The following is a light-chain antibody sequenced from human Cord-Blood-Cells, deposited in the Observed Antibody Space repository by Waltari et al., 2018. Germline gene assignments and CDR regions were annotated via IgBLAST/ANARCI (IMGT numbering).Light chain of an antibody. CDR2: DVS. Sequence: QSALTQPASVSGSPGQSITISCTGTSSDVGGYNYVSWYQQHPGKAPKLMIYDVSKWPLGVSNRFSGSKSGNTASLTISGLQAEDEAEYYCSSYTSSSTWVFGGGTKLTVL. CDR1: SSDVGGYNY. J-gene: IGLJ3*02. V-gene: IGLV2-14*01. CDR3: SSYTSSSTWV.